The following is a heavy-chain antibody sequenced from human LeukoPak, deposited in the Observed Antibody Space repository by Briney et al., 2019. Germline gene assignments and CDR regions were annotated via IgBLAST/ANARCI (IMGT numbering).Heavy chain of an antibody. CDR2: INHSGST. D-gene: IGHD7-27*01. CDR1: SGSFSGYY. Sequence: PSETLSLTCAVYSGSFSGYYWNWIRQPPGKGLEWIGEINHSGSTKYNPSLKSRVTISVDTPKNQFSLKLSSVTAADTAVYYCARAFSFSKLGIDYWGQGTLVTVSS. CDR3: ARAFSFSKLGIDY. J-gene: IGHJ4*02. V-gene: IGHV4-34*01.